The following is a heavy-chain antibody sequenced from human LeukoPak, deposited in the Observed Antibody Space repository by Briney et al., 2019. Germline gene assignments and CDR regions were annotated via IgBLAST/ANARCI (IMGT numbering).Heavy chain of an antibody. CDR3: ARSIAVAGLIFDY. V-gene: IGHV4-59*08. Sequence: SETLSLTCTVSGGSISSYYWSWIRQPPGKGLEWIGYIYYSGSTNYNPSLKSRVTISVDTSKNQFSLKLSSVTATDTAVYYCARSIAVAGLIFDYWGQGTLVTVSS. CDR1: GGSISSYY. J-gene: IGHJ4*02. CDR2: IYYSGST. D-gene: IGHD6-19*01.